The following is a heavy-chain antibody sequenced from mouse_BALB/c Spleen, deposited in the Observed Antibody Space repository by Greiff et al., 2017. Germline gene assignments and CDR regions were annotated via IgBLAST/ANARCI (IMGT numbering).Heavy chain of an antibody. Sequence: EVQVVESGGDLVKPGGSLKLSCAASGFTFSSYGMSWVRQTPDKRLEWVATISSGGSYTYYPDSVKGRFTISRDNAKNTLYLQMSSLKSEDTAMYYCARQVDYYYGSNGYWGQGTTLTVSS. D-gene: IGHD1-1*01. J-gene: IGHJ2*01. CDR1: GFTFSSYG. CDR2: ISSGGSYT. V-gene: IGHV5-6*01. CDR3: ARQVDYYYGSNGY.